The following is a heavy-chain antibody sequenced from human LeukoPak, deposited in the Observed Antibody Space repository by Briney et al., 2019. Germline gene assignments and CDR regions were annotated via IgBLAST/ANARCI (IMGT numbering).Heavy chain of an antibody. D-gene: IGHD6-13*01. CDR3: GRGEDRYSSSHFDY. J-gene: IGHJ4*02. Sequence: ASVKVSCKASGYTFTSCGISWVRQAPGQGLEWMGWISAYNGNTNYAQKLQGRVTMTTDTSTSTAYMELRSLRSDDTAVYYCGRGEDRYSSSHFDYWGQGTLVTVSS. CDR2: ISAYNGNT. V-gene: IGHV1-18*01. CDR1: GYTFTSCG.